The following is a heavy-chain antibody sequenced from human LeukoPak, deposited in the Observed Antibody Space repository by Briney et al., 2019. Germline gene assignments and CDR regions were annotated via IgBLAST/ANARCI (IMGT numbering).Heavy chain of an antibody. CDR1: GGSFSGYY. CDR3: ARGRRKIDY. V-gene: IGHV4-34*01. Sequence: SETLSLTCAVYGGSFSGYYWSWIRQPPGKGLEWIGEINHSGSTNYNPSLKSRVTISVDTSKNQFSLKLSSVTAADTAVYYCARGRRKIDYWGQGTLVTVSS. J-gene: IGHJ4*02. CDR2: INHSGST.